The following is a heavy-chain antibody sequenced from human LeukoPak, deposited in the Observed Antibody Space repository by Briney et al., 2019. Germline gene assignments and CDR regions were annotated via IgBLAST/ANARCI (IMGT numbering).Heavy chain of an antibody. J-gene: IGHJ3*02. V-gene: IGHV3-64*01. CDR3: ARDTLNDYGDSDAFDI. CDR1: GFTFSIYA. Sequence: PGGSLRLSCAASGFTFSIYAMYWVRQAPGKGLEYVSAISSNGRSTYYANSVKGRFTISRDNSKNTLYLQMGSLRAEDMAVYYCARDTLNDYGDSDAFDIWGQGTMVTVSS. D-gene: IGHD4-17*01. CDR2: ISSNGRST.